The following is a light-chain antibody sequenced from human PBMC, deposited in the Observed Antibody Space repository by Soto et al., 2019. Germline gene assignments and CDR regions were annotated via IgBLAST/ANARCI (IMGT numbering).Light chain of an antibody. CDR2: GAS. CDR3: QQYGSSALT. J-gene: IGKJ4*01. Sequence: EIVLTQSPGTLSLSPGERASLSCRASQSVSSSYLAWYQQKPGQAPRLLIYGASSRATGIPDRFSGSGPGTDFTLTISRLEPEDFAVYYCQQYGSSALTFGGGTKVDIK. CDR1: QSVSSSY. V-gene: IGKV3-20*01.